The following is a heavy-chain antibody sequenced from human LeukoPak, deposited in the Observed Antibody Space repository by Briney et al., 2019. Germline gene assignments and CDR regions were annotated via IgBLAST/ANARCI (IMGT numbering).Heavy chain of an antibody. D-gene: IGHD1-14*01. J-gene: IGHJ4*02. Sequence: SVKVSCKASGGTFSSYAISWVRQAPGQGLEWMGRIIPIFGIANYAQKFQGRVTITADKCTSTAYMELSSLRSEDTAVYYCARLLNPNDYWGQGTLVTVSS. CDR2: IIPIFGIA. CDR1: GGTFSSYA. CDR3: ARLLNPNDY. V-gene: IGHV1-69*04.